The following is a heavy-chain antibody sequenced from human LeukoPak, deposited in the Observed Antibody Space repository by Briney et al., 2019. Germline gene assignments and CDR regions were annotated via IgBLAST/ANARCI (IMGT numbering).Heavy chain of an antibody. CDR1: GFTFSSYA. CDR3: ARDRGGSGWYPNNWFDP. CDR2: ISYDGSNK. D-gene: IGHD6-19*01. V-gene: IGHV3-30-3*01. J-gene: IGHJ5*02. Sequence: GGSLRLSCAASGFTFSSYAMHWVRQAPGKGLEWVAVISYDGSNKYYADSVKGRFTISRDNSKNTLYLQMNSLRAEDTAVYYCARDRGGSGWYPNNWFDPWGQGTLVTVSS.